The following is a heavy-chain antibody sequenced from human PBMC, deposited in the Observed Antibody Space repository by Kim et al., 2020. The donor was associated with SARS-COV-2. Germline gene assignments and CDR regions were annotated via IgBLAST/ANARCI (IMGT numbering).Heavy chain of an antibody. Sequence: ADSVKGRFTISRDNPKNTLYLQMNNLRAEDSALYYCAQMLRGRNTGAFDIWGQGTMVSVSS. D-gene: IGHD3-10*01. CDR3: AQMLRGRNTGAFDI. J-gene: IGHJ3*02. V-gene: IGHV3-53*01.